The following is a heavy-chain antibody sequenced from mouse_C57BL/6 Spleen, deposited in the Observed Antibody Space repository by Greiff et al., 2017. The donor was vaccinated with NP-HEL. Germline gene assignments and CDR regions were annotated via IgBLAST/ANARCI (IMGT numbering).Heavy chain of an antibody. CDR3: ASLIFYYFDY. Sequence: DVKLVESGGDLVKPGGSLKLSCAASGFTFSSYGMSWVRQTPDKRLEWVATISSGGSYTYYPDSVKGRFTISRDNAKNTLYLQMSSLKSEDTAMYYCASLIFYYFDYWGQGTTLTFSS. J-gene: IGHJ2*01. CDR1: GFTFSSYG. CDR2: ISSGGSYT. V-gene: IGHV5-6*02. D-gene: IGHD1-3*01.